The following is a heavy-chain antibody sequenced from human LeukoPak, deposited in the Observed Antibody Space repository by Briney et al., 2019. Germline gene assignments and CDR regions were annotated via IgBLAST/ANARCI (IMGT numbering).Heavy chain of an antibody. CDR1: GGSISSYY. CDR2: IYYSGST. J-gene: IGHJ3*02. Sequence: SETLSLTCTVSGGSISSYYWSWIRQPPGKGLEWIRYIYYSGSTNYNPSLKSRVTISVDTSKNQFSLKLSSVTAADTAVYYCARYTPLTGYDAFDIWGQGTMVTVSS. V-gene: IGHV4-59*01. D-gene: IGHD7-27*01. CDR3: ARYTPLTGYDAFDI.